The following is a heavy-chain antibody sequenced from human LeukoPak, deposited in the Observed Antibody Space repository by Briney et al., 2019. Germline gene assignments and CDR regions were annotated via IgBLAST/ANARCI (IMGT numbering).Heavy chain of an antibody. V-gene: IGHV4-59*01. Sequence: PSENLSLTCTVSGVTISSNYWSWIRQPPGNGLEWIGYIYYSGSTNYNPSLKSRVTISVDTSKNQFSLKLSSVTAADTAVYYCARGRHNYDFWSGYYPYFDYWGQGTLVTVSS. J-gene: IGHJ4*02. CDR3: ARGRHNYDFWSGYYPYFDY. CDR1: GVTISSNY. CDR2: IYYSGST. D-gene: IGHD3-3*01.